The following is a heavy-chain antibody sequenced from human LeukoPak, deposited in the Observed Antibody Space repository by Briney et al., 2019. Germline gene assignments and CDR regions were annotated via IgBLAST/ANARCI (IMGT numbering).Heavy chain of an antibody. CDR1: GYTFTSYY. V-gene: IGHV1-46*01. CDR2: INPSGGST. CDR3: ARGESENGSGSYFDYYYYMDV. J-gene: IGHJ6*03. D-gene: IGHD3-10*01. Sequence: ASVKVSCKASGYTFTSYYMHWVRQAPGQGLEWMGIINPSGGSTSYAQKFQGRVTMTRDTSTSTVYMELSSLRSEDTAVYYCARGESENGSGSYFDYYYYMDVWGKGTTVTISS.